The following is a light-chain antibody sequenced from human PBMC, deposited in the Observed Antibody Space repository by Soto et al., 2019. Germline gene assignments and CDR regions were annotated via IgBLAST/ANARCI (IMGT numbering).Light chain of an antibody. CDR3: KHYNSYSQA. J-gene: IGKJ1*01. CDR2: KAS. Sequence: DIQMTQSPSTLSGSVGDRVTITCRASQTISSWLAWYQQKPGKAPKLLIYKASTLKSGVPSRFSGSGSGTEFTLTISSLQPDDFATYFCKHYNSYSQAFGQETKVDI. CDR1: QTISSW. V-gene: IGKV1-5*03.